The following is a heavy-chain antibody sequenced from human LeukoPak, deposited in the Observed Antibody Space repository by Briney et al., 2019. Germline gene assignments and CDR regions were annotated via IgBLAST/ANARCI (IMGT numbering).Heavy chain of an antibody. D-gene: IGHD2-21*02. CDR3: ARADMTSTWWFDP. CDR1: GGSISSKDYY. J-gene: IGHJ5*02. V-gene: IGHV4-61*02. Sequence: SEALSLTCTVSGGSISSKDYYGTWIRQPAGKGLEWVGRVFYDGDTYSNPSLRSRVTMSLDASNNQFSLNLSSVTAADTAIYYCARADMTSTWWFDPWGRGTLVTVSS. CDR2: VFYDGDT.